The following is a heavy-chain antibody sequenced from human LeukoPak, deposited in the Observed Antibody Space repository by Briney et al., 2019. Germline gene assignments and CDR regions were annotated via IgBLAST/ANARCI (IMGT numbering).Heavy chain of an antibody. V-gene: IGHV4-31*03. CDR2: IYYSGST. D-gene: IGHD3-3*01. J-gene: IGHJ6*02. Sequence: SQTLSLTCTVSGVSISSGGYYWSWIRQHPGKGLEWIGYIYYSGSTYYNPSLKSRVTISVDTSKNQFSLKLSSVTAADTAVYYCARAGAFWSGYYSKRYYYYGMDVWGQGTTVTVSS. CDR1: GVSISSGGYY. CDR3: ARAGAFWSGYYSKRYYYYGMDV.